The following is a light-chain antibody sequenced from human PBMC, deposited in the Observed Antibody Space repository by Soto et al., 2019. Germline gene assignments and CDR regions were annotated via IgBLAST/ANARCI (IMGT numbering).Light chain of an antibody. CDR3: SSYTSSSLYV. V-gene: IGLV2-14*01. CDR1: SSDVGGYNS. J-gene: IGLJ1*01. CDR2: EVS. Sequence: QSALTQPASVSGSPGQSITISCTGTSSDVGGYNSVSWYQQHPGKAPKLMIYEVSNRPSGVSNRFSGSKSGNTASLTISGLHAEDEADYYCSSYTSSSLYVFGAGTKVTVL.